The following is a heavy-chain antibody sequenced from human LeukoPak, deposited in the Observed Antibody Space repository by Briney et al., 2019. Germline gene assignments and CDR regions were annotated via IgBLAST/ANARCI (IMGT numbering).Heavy chain of an antibody. CDR3: ARDAAAGAGVFDY. CDR2: FYSGGST. Sequence: GGSLRLSCIVSGFIVNNNYINWDRQAPGKGLEWVSVFYSGGSTYYADSVKGRFTISRDNSKNTVFLQMNSLRAEDTAVYYCARDAAAGAGVFDYWGQGTLVTVSS. J-gene: IGHJ4*02. D-gene: IGHD6-13*01. CDR1: GFIVNNNY. V-gene: IGHV3-53*01.